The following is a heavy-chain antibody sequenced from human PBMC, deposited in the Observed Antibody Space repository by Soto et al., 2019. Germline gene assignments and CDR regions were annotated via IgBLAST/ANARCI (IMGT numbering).Heavy chain of an antibody. CDR3: ARAVTAALDAFDS. Sequence: EVQLVETGGGLIQPGGSLRLSCAVSGFTVSSNYMSWVRQAPGKGLEWVSVIYSGGSTYYADSVKGRFTISRDNSKNTLYLQMNSLSDEDTALYYCARAVTAALDAFDSWGQGTMVTVSS. CDR2: IYSGGST. V-gene: IGHV3-53*02. J-gene: IGHJ3*02. D-gene: IGHD2-2*01. CDR1: GFTVSSNY.